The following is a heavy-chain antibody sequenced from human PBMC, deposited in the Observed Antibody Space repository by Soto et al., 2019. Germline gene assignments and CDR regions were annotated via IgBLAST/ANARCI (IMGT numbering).Heavy chain of an antibody. CDR1: GDSICRGCHS. V-gene: IGHV4-30-2*01. CDR3: AREPSI. J-gene: IGHJ4*02. CDR2: IYHSGST. Sequence: PSLLLSLNRAVSGDSICRGCHSYSWIRQPPGKGLEWIGYIYHSGSTYYNPSLKSRVTISVDRSKNQFSLKLSSVTAADTAVYYCAREPSIWGQGTLVTVSS.